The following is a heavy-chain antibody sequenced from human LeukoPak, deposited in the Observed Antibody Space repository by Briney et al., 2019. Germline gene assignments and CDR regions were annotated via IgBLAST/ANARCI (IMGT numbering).Heavy chain of an antibody. CDR3: ARVTRYYYGMDV. Sequence: ASVKVSCKASGYSFASYDINWVRQATGQGLEWMGWMNPNSVNTGYAQNFQGRVTMTRNTSINTAYMELTSLTSEDTAVYYCARVTRYYYGMDVWGQGTTVTVSS. J-gene: IGHJ6*02. CDR2: MNPNSVNT. D-gene: IGHD1-14*01. CDR1: GYSFASYD. V-gene: IGHV1-8*01.